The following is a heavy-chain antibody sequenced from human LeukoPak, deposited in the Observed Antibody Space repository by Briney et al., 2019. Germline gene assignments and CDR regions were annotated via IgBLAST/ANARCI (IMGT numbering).Heavy chain of an antibody. V-gene: IGHV4-4*07. CDR2: IYTSGST. D-gene: IGHD2-15*01. J-gene: IGHJ4*02. Sequence: PSETLSLTCTVSGGSLSPYYWSWIRQPAGKGLEWIGRIYTSGSTNYNPSLKSRVTMSVDTSKNQFSLKLSSVTAADTAVYYCARGNTLCSGGSCSTNIDYWGQGTLVTVSS. CDR1: GGSLSPYY. CDR3: ARGNTLCSGGSCSTNIDY.